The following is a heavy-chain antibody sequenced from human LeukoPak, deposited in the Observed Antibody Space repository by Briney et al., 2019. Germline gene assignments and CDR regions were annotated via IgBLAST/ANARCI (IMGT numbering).Heavy chain of an antibody. CDR1: GFTFSSYS. D-gene: IGHD1-26*01. V-gene: IGHV3-21*01. Sequence: GGSLRLSCAASGFTFSSYSMNWVRQAPGKGLEWVSSISSSSSYIYYADSVKGRFTISRDNAKNSLYLQMNSLRAEDTAVYYCARDRYSGSYHFDYWGQGTLVTVSS. CDR2: ISSSSSYI. CDR3: ARDRYSGSYHFDY. J-gene: IGHJ4*02.